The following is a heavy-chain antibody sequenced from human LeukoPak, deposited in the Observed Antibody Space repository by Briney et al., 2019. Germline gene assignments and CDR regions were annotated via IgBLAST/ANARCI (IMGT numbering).Heavy chain of an antibody. V-gene: IGHV1-69*13. CDR3: ARGRKAMVRGVISYGMDV. D-gene: IGHD3-10*01. CDR1: GGTFSSYA. Sequence: SVKVSCKASGGTFSSYAISWVRQAPGQGLEWMGGIIPIFGTANYAQKFQGRVTITADESTSTAYMELSSLRSEDTVVYYCARGRKAMVRGVISYGMDVWGQGTTVTVSS. CDR2: IIPIFGTA. J-gene: IGHJ6*02.